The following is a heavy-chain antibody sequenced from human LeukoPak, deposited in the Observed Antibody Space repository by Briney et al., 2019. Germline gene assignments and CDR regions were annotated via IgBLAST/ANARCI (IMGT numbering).Heavy chain of an antibody. CDR1: GFTFSSYW. J-gene: IGHJ4*02. V-gene: IGHV3-7*05. CDR3: TRDNAGSGWAY. D-gene: IGHD6-19*01. CDR2: IKHDGSET. Sequence: GGSLRLSCAASGFTFSSYWMSWVRQAPGKGLQWVANIKHDGSETHYVDSGKGRFTISRDNAKNSLYLQMNSLRGEDTAVYYCTRDNAGSGWAYWGQGTLVTVSS.